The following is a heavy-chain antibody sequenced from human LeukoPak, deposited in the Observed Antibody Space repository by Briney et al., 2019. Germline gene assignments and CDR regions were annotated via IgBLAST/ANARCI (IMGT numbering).Heavy chain of an antibody. D-gene: IGHD2-8*01. CDR3: EKYSYCTKGVCYLFDY. J-gene: IGHJ4*02. CDR1: GFTFSSYS. Sequence: PGRSLRLSCAASGFTFSSYSMNWVRQAPGKGLEWVSSISCSSSCIYYADSVKGRFTISRDNAKNSLYLQMNSLRAEDTSLYYCEKYSYCTKGVCYLFDYWGQGTLVTVSS. CDR2: ISCSSSCI. V-gene: IGHV3-21*04.